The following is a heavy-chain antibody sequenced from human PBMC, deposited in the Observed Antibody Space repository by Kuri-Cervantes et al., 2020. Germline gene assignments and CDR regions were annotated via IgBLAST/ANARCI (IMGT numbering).Heavy chain of an antibody. V-gene: IGHV3-11*01. J-gene: IGHJ4*02. CDR3: ARAYRMTGYYDY. Sequence: GGSLRLSCAASGFTFDDYAMHWVRQAPGKGLEWVSYISSGGSTTYYADSVKGRLTISRDNAKNSLYLQMNSLRAEDTAVYYCARAYRMTGYYDYWGQGTLVTVS. CDR1: GFTFDDYA. D-gene: IGHD3-9*01. CDR2: ISSGGSTT.